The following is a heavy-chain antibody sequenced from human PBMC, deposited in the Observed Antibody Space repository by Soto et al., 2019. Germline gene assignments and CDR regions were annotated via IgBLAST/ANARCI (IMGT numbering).Heavy chain of an antibody. CDR2: ISPGSRYP. D-gene: IGHD2-15*01. CDR1: GFTFGDSY. CDR3: VRGGGGGLFDP. J-gene: IGHJ5*02. V-gene: IGHV3-11*06. Sequence: GGSLRLSCAGSGFTFGDSYISWIRQAPGKGLEWLSYISPGSRYPAYADSVKGRFTISRDNAKRSLYLQMMSLTAEDTAIYYCVRGGGGGLFDPWGQGTMVTVSS.